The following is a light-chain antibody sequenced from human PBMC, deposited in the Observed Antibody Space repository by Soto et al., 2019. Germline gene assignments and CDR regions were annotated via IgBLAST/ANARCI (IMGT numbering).Light chain of an antibody. V-gene: IGKV1-5*01. J-gene: IGKJ2*01. CDR1: QDITIW. CDR2: DAS. CDR3: QQYQTFSPYT. Sequence: ILMTQSPSTLSASVGDRVTITCRASQDITIWLAWYQQKPGRAPKVLIYDASTLQSGVPSRFSGSGSGTEFTLTISSVQPDDFASYYCQQYQTFSPYTFGQGTQLEIK.